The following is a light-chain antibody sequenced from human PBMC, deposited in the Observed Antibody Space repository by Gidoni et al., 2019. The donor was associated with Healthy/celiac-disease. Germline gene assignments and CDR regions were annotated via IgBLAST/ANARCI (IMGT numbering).Light chain of an antibody. CDR2: DAS. CDR3: QQRSNWPLT. V-gene: IGKV3-11*01. CDR1: QSVSSY. Sequence: EMVLPHSPATLSLSPGERATLSCRASQSVSSYLAWYQQKPGQAPRLLIYDASNRATGIPARFSGSGSGTDFTLTISSLEAEDFAVYYCQQRSNWPLTFGGGTKVEIK. J-gene: IGKJ4*01.